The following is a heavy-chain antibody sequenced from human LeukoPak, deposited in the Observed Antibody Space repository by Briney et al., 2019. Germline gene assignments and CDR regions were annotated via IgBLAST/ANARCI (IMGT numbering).Heavy chain of an antibody. D-gene: IGHD3-16*02. CDR1: GGTFSSYT. CDR3: VRASLLRGLVGYYFDS. Sequence: SLKLSCKASGGTFSSYTISWVRQAPGQGLEWMGGIIPIFSTANYAHKFQGRVTITADESTSTAYMELSSLRSEDTAVYFCVRASLLRGLVGYYFDSWGQGTPVTVFS. CDR2: IIPIFSTA. V-gene: IGHV1-69*13. J-gene: IGHJ4*02.